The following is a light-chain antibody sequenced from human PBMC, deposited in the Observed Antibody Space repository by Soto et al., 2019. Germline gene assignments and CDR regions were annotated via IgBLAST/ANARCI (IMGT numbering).Light chain of an antibody. Sequence: QSVLTQSPSASASLGASVKLTCTLSSGHSAYAIAWHQQRPEKGPRYLMTLNTDGSLNKGDGIPDRFSGSKSGPERYLTISRLQSEDEGDYYCQTWGSGIVFGGGTKLTVL. J-gene: IGLJ2*01. CDR1: SGHSAYA. CDR3: QTWGSGIV. CDR2: LNTDGSL. V-gene: IGLV4-69*01.